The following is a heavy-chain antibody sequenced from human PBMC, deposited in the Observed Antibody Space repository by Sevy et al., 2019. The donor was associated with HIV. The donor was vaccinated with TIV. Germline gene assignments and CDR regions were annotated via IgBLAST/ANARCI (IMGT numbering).Heavy chain of an antibody. CDR1: GGTFSSYA. CDR3: AVITMVRGVTKNYYYYYGMDV. D-gene: IGHD3-10*01. Sequence: ASVKVSCKASGGTFSSYAISWVRQAPGQGLEWMGWIIPIFGTANYAQKFQGRVTITADESTSTAYMELSSLRSEDTAVYYCAVITMVRGVTKNYYYYYGMDVWGQGTTVTVSS. J-gene: IGHJ6*02. V-gene: IGHV1-69*13. CDR2: IIPIFGTA.